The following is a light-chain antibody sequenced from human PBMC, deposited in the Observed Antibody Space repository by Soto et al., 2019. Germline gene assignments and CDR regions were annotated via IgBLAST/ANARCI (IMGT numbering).Light chain of an antibody. CDR1: QSVLYSSNNKNY. J-gene: IGKJ2*01. Sequence: DIVMTQSPDSLAVPLGERATINCKSSQSVLYSSNNKNYLAWYQQKPGQPPKLLIYWASTRESGVPDRFSGSGSGTDFTLTISSLQAEDVAIYYCQQYSGTPYTFGQGTKLEIK. V-gene: IGKV4-1*01. CDR2: WAS. CDR3: QQYSGTPYT.